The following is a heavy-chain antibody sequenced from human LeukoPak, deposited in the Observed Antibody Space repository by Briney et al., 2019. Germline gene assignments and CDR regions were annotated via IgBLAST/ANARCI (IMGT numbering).Heavy chain of an antibody. D-gene: IGHD6-6*01. CDR3: ATSLSSTAARPYY. J-gene: IGHJ4*02. V-gene: IGHV4-59*01. CDR2: IYYSGST. Sequence: SETLSLTCTVSGGSISSYYWSWIRQPPGKGLEWIGYIYYSGSTNYNPSLKSRVTISVDTSKNQFSLKLSSVTAADTAVYYCATSLSSTAARPYYWGQGTLVTVSS. CDR1: GGSISSYY.